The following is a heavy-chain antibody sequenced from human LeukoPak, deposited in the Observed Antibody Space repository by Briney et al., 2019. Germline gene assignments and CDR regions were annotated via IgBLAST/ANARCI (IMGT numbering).Heavy chain of an antibody. CDR3: ARDGGTGIAAAGTRQDYFDY. J-gene: IGHJ4*02. D-gene: IGHD6-13*01. V-gene: IGHV3-33*01. CDR1: GFTFSSYG. CDR2: IWYDGSNK. Sequence: PGRSLRLSCAASGFTFSSYGMHWVRQAPGKGLEWVAVIWYDGSNKYYADSVKGRFTISRDNSKNTLYLQMNSLRAEDTSVYYCARDGGTGIAAAGTRQDYFDYWGQGTLVTVSS.